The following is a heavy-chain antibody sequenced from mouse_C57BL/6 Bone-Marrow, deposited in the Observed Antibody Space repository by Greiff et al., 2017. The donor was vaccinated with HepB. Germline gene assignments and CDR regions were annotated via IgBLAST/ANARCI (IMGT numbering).Heavy chain of an antibody. Sequence: VQLKQSGPELVKPGASVKISCKASGYSFTGYYMNWVKQSPEKSLEWIGEINPSTGGTTYNQKFKAKATLTVDKSSSTAYMQLKSLTSEDSAVYYCARSNYDYDIGYFDVWGTGTTVTVSS. CDR3: ARSNYDYDIGYFDV. D-gene: IGHD2-4*01. CDR1: GYSFTGYY. V-gene: IGHV1-42*01. CDR2: INPSTGGT. J-gene: IGHJ1*03.